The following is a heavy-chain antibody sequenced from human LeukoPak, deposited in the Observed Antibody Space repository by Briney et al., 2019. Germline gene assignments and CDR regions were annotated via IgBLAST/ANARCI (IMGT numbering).Heavy chain of an antibody. D-gene: IGHD4-17*01. CDR1: GDSISSYY. V-gene: IGHV4-4*07. Sequence: SETLSLTCTVSGDSISSYYWSWIRQPAGKGLEWIGRIYTSGSTNYNPSLKSRVTMSVDTSKNQFSLKLSSVTAADTAVYYCACGTTVTTLNAFDIWGQGRMVTVSS. J-gene: IGHJ3*02. CDR3: ACGTTVTTLNAFDI. CDR2: IYTSGST.